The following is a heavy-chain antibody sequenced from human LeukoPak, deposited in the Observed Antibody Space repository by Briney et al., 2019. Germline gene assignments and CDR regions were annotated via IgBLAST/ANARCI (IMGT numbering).Heavy chain of an antibody. D-gene: IGHD3-10*01. J-gene: IGHJ4*02. V-gene: IGHV3-30*18. CDR1: GFTFSSYG. CDR2: ISYDGTNK. CDR3: AKDGYYGSGTYPDY. Sequence: GTSLTLSCAASGFTFSSYGMNWVRQAPGKGLEWVAAISYDGTNKFYVDSLRGRFTISRDNSKNTLYLQMNSLRAEDTAVSYCAKDGYYGSGTYPDYWGQGTLVTVSS.